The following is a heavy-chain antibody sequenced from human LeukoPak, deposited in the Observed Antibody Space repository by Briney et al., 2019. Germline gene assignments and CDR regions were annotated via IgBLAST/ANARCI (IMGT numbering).Heavy chain of an antibody. CDR1: GGSISNYF. Sequence: SETLSLTCTVSGGSISNYFWSWIRQPPGKGLEWIGYIYYSGSTNYNPSLKSRVTISVDTSKNQFSLKLSSVTAADTAVYYCAGISWSTYYYYYGMDVWGKGTTVTVSS. J-gene: IGHJ6*04. D-gene: IGHD6-13*01. CDR3: AGISWSTYYYYYGMDV. V-gene: IGHV4-59*01. CDR2: IYYSGST.